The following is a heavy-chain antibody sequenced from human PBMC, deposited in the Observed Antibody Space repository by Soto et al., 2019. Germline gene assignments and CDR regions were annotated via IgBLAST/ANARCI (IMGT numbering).Heavy chain of an antibody. CDR3: ARGPSSLALFDY. J-gene: IGHJ4*02. V-gene: IGHV3-30-3*01. D-gene: IGHD2-2*01. CDR1: GFTFSSYA. Sequence: PGGSLMLSCAASGFTFSSYAMHWVRQAPGKGLEWVAIISYDGSNQYYACSVKGRFTISRDNSKSTRYMQMNSLKADETAVYYCARGPSSLALFDYWGQGTLGTVSS. CDR2: ISYDGSNQ.